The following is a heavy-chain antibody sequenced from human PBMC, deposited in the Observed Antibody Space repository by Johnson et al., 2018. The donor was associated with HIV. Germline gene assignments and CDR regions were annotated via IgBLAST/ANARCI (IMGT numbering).Heavy chain of an antibody. CDR2: LYSGGNT. CDR3: ARDGESQQLPLGDALDV. D-gene: IGHD6-13*01. CDR1: GFSVRDSY. Sequence: EVQLVESGGGLVQPGGSLRLSCGASGFSVRDSYMNWVRQAPGQGLEWVSVLYSGGNTYYADSVRGRFTISRDTSKNTLYLQMSSLKVEDTALYYCARDGESQQLPLGDALDVWGRGTMVIVSS. J-gene: IGHJ3*01. V-gene: IGHV3-66*01.